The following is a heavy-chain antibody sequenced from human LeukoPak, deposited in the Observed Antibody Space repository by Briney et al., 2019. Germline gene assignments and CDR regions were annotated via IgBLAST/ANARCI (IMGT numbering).Heavy chain of an antibody. V-gene: IGHV4-59*01. CDR2: IYYSGST. CDR3: ARGRSYYNWFDP. D-gene: IGHD2-21*01. CDR1: GGSISSYY. J-gene: IGHJ5*02. Sequence: SETLSLTCTVSGGSISSYYWSWIRQPPGKGLEWIGYIYYSGSTNYNPSLKSRVTISVDTSKNQFSLKLSSVTAADTAVYYCARGRSYYNWFDPWGQGTLVTVSS.